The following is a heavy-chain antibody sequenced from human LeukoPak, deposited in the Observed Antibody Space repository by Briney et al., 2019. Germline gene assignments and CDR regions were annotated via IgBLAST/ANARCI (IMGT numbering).Heavy chain of an antibody. Sequence: PGGSLRLSCAASGFTFSSYGMHWVRQAPGKGLEWVAVISYDGSNKYYADSVKGRFTISRDNSKNTLYLQMNSLRAEDTAVYYCAKDVTIKARGQWEPARIFDYWGQGTLVTVSS. CDR1: GFTFSSYG. CDR2: ISYDGSNK. V-gene: IGHV3-30*18. D-gene: IGHD1-26*01. J-gene: IGHJ4*02. CDR3: AKDVTIKARGQWEPARIFDY.